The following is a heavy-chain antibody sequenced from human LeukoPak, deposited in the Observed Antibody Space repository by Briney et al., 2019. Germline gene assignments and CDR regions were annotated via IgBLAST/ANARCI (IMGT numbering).Heavy chain of an antibody. J-gene: IGHJ4*02. V-gene: IGHV1-69*04. CDR2: IIPILGIA. CDR3: ARGIIITTTGSFDY. D-gene: IGHD3-10*01. CDR1: GGTFSSYA. Sequence: ASVKVSCKASGGTFSSYAISWVRQAPGQGLEWMGRIIPILGIANYAQKFQGRVTITADKSTSTAYMELSSLRSEDTAVYFCARGIIITTTGSFDYWGQGTLVTVSS.